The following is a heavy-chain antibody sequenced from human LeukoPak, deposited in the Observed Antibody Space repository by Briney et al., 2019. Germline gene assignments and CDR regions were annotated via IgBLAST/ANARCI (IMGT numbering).Heavy chain of an antibody. Sequence: PGGSLRLSCAASGFTFSSYGMHWVRQAPGKGLEWVAVIWYDGSNKYYADSVKGRFTTSRDNSKNTLYLQMNSLRAEDTAVYYCAREGGHVAFDIWGQGTMVTVSS. V-gene: IGHV3-33*01. CDR1: GFTFSSYG. CDR3: AREGGHVAFDI. D-gene: IGHD2-15*01. J-gene: IGHJ3*02. CDR2: IWYDGSNK.